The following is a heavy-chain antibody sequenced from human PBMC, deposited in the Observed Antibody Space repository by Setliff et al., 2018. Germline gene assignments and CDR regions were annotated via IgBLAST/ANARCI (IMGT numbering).Heavy chain of an antibody. V-gene: IGHV3-21*04. Sequence: AGGSLRLSCGASGFTFTSYSMTWARQAPGKGLEWVSSISSSSSYIYYADSVKGRFTISRDNAKNSLYLQMNSLRAEDTAVYYCAKGTTSSTIFGVGSFDYWGQGTLVTVS. J-gene: IGHJ4*02. D-gene: IGHD3-3*01. CDR2: ISSSSSYI. CDR3: AKGTTSSTIFGVGSFDY. CDR1: GFTFTSYS.